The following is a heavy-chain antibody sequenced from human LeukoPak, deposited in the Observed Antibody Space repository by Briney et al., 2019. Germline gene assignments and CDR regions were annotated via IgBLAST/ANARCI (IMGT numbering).Heavy chain of an antibody. V-gene: IGHV3-9*01. CDR2: ISWNSGSI. J-gene: IGHJ4*02. CDR3: AKDGAGN. CDR1: GNYW. Sequence: PGGSLRLSCAASGNYWMHWVRQAPGKGLEWVSGISWNSGSIGYADSVKGRFTISRDNAKNSLYLQMNSLRAEDAALYYCAKDGAGNWGQGTLVTVSS. D-gene: IGHD1-1*01.